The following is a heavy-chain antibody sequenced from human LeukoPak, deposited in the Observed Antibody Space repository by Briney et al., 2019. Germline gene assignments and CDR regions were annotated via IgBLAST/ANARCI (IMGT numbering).Heavy chain of an antibody. Sequence: SEILSLTCTVSGGSINNRNYYWGWIRQPPGKGLEWIGSIYYSGSTYYNPSLKSRVTISVDTSKNQFSLKLSSVTAADTAVYYCARDPAAYYDILTGYYIGGAYDYWGQGTLVTVSS. D-gene: IGHD3-9*01. J-gene: IGHJ4*02. V-gene: IGHV4-39*07. CDR3: ARDPAAYYDILTGYYIGGAYDY. CDR1: GGSINNRNYY. CDR2: IYYSGST.